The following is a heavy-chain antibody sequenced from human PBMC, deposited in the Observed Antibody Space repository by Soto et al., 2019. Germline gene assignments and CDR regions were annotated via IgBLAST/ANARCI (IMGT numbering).Heavy chain of an antibody. CDR2: IIPIFGTA. J-gene: IGHJ4*02. D-gene: IGHD6-19*01. CDR3: ARVPGIAVAGTPDY. CDR1: GGTFSSYA. V-gene: IGHV1-69*13. Sequence: SVKVSCKASGGTFSSYAISWVRQAPGQGLEWMGGIIPIFGTANYAQKFQGRVTITADESTSTAYMELSSLRSEDTAVYYCARVPGIAVAGTPDYWGQGTLVTVSS.